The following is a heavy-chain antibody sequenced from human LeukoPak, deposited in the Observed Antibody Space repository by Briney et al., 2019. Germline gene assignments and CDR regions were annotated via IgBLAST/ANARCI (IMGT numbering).Heavy chain of an antibody. CDR2: ISSNGGST. Sequence: GGSLRLSCAASGFTLSSYAMHWVRPAPGEGLEYVSAISSNGGSTYYANSVKGRFTISRDNSKNTLYLQMGSLRAEDMAVYYCARDAQAQWELPDYWGQGTLVTVSS. V-gene: IGHV3-64*01. CDR1: GFTLSSYA. J-gene: IGHJ4*02. CDR3: ARDAQAQWELPDY. D-gene: IGHD1-26*01.